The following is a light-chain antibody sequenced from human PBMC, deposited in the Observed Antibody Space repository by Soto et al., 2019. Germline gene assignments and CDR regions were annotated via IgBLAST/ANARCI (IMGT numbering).Light chain of an antibody. V-gene: IGKV1-5*03. CDR3: RLYGSYSPWT. CDR1: QSIGSW. Sequence: DIQMTQSPSTLSASVGDRVTITCRASQSIGSWLAWYQQKPGKAPKLLIYKASSLESGVPSRFSGSGSGTESTPTNSSLQPDDFASYYCRLYGSYSPWTVGQGTKVEIK. CDR2: KAS. J-gene: IGKJ1*01.